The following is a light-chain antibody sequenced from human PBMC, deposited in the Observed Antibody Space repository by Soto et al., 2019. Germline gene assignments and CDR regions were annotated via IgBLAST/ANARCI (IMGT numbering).Light chain of an antibody. J-gene: IGKJ1*01. CDR1: QGIGTE. Sequence: AIQMTQSPSSLSASVGDGVTITCRASQGIGTELGWYQQRPGKAPRLLIYGTSTLQHGVPSRFSGSGSDTDFTLIISSLQPEDFATYYCLQDSTYPRTFGQGTKVEIK. CDR3: LQDSTYPRT. CDR2: GTS. V-gene: IGKV1-6*01.